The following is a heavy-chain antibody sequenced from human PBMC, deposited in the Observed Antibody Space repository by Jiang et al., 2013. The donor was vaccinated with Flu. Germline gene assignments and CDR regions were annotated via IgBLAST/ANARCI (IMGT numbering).Heavy chain of an antibody. Sequence: WVSAISGSGGSTYYADSVKGRFTISRDNSKNTLYLQMNSLRAEDTAVYYCAKIAGATHGAPARTFDYWGQGTLVTVSS. D-gene: IGHD1-7*01. J-gene: IGHJ4*02. V-gene: IGHV3-23*01. CDR3: AKIAGATHGAPARTFDY. CDR2: ISGSGGST.